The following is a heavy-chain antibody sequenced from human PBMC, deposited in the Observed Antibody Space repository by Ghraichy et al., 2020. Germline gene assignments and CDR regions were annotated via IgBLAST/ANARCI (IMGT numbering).Heavy chain of an antibody. CDR1: GFTFSSYW. CDR2: IKPDGTEK. V-gene: IGHV3-7*01. D-gene: IGHD3-10*01. Sequence: GGSLRLSCAASGFTFSSYWMNWVRQAPGKGLEWVANIKPDGTEKYYVDSVKGRFTISRDNVKNSLYLQMNSLRVEDAAVYYCATYGSGDGGMDVWGQGTTVTVSS. J-gene: IGHJ6*02. CDR3: ATYGSGDGGMDV.